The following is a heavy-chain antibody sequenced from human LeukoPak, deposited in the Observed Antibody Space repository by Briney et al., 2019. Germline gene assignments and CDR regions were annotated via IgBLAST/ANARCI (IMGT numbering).Heavy chain of an antibody. V-gene: IGHV3-48*03. CDR2: ISSSGSTI. D-gene: IGHD2-21*01. CDR3: ARGASSIWGGGAFDI. Sequence: GGSLRLSCAASGFTFSSYEMNWVRQAPGKGLEWVSYISSSGSTIYYADSVKGRFTISRDNAKNSLYLQMNSLRAEDTAVYYCARGASSIWGGGAFDIWGQGTMVTVSS. CDR1: GFTFSSYE. J-gene: IGHJ3*02.